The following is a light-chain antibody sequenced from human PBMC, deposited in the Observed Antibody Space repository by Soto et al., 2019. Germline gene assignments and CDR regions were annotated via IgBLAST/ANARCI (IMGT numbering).Light chain of an antibody. CDR3: SSYTSSSTRRYV. V-gene: IGLV2-14*01. J-gene: IGLJ1*01. CDR2: DVS. CDR1: SSDVGGYNY. Sequence: QSLLTQPASVSGSPGQSITISCTGTSSDVGGYNYVSWYQQHPGKAPKLMIYDVSNRPSGVSNRFSGSKSGNTASLTISGLEAEDESDYYCSSYTSSSTRRYVFGTGTKLTVL.